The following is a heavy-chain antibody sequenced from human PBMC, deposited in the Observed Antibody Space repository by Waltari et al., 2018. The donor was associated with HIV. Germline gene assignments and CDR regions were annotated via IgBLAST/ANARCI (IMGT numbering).Heavy chain of an antibody. D-gene: IGHD2-2*01. J-gene: IGHJ6*02. Sequence: QVQLVQSGAELKKPGSSVKVSCKASGGTFSTHAISWVRQAPGQGLEWLGGIIPVYGTPDYSQKFLGRVSITADESTSTAYMELSSLRSENTAVYYCATGECYERLSEDYRYNIDVWGQGTTVAVSS. V-gene: IGHV1-69*01. CDR3: ATGECYERLSEDYRYNIDV. CDR1: GGTFSTHA. CDR2: IIPVYGTP.